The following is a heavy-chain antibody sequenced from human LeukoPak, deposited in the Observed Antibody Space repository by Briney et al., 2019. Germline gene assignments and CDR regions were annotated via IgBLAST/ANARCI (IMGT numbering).Heavy chain of an antibody. D-gene: IGHD6-19*01. J-gene: IGHJ4*01. CDR1: GFTFSNSA. Sequence: PGGSLRLSCAASGFTFSNSAMSWVRQAPGKGLEWVSTLSGSGITTYYADSVKGRFTISRDNSKNTLYRQMNSLRAEDTAVYYCAKGIYCSGWSYFDYWGHGALVTVSS. CDR2: LSGSGITT. CDR3: AKGIYCSGWSYFDY. V-gene: IGHV3-23*01.